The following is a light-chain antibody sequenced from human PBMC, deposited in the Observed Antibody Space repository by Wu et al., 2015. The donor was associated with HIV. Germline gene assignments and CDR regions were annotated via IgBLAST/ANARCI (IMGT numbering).Light chain of an antibody. CDR3: QQYYNWPPGT. V-gene: IGKV3-15*01. CDR2: GAS. Sequence: EVVMTQSPATLSVSPGERATLSCRASQSVSSNLAWYQQKPGQAPRLLIYGASTRATGIPARFSGSMSGTEFTLTISNMQSEDFAVYYCQQYYNWPPGTFGQGTKLEIK. CDR1: QSVSSN. J-gene: IGKJ2*01.